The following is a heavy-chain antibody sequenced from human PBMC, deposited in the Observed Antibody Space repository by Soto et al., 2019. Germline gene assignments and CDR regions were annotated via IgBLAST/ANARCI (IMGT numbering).Heavy chain of an antibody. CDR2: ISGRGGST. J-gene: IGHJ4*02. CDR3: AKALREYCSSTNCYGSDY. Sequence: EVPLLESGGGLVQPGGSLRLSCAASGFTFTSYAMTWVRQAPGKGLDWVSGISGRGGSTYYADSVKGRFTISRDNSKNTLYLQMNSLRVEDTAVYYCAKALREYCSSTNCYGSDYWGQGTLVTVSS. D-gene: IGHD2-2*01. CDR1: GFTFTSYA. V-gene: IGHV3-23*01.